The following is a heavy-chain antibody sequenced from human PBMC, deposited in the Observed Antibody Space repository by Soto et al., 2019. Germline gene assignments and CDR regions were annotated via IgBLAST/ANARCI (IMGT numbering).Heavy chain of an antibody. CDR1: GFTFSSYG. Sequence: GGSLRLSCAASGFTFSSYGMHWVRQAPGKGLEWVAVISYDGSNKYYADSVKGRFTISRDNSKNTLYLQMNSLRAEDTAVYYCAKGWLPPFSSASNWFDPWGQGTLVTVSS. V-gene: IGHV3-30*18. CDR3: AKGWLPPFSSASNWFDP. CDR2: ISYDGSNK. D-gene: IGHD3-3*01. J-gene: IGHJ5*02.